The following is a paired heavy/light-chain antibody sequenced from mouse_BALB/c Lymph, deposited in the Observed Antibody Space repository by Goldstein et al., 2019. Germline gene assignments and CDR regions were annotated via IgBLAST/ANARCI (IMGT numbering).Heavy chain of an antibody. V-gene: IGHV1-18*01. CDR3: ARPNSLLRPLFDY. CDR2: INPNNGGT. J-gene: IGHJ2*01. Sequence: EVQLQQSGPELVKPGASVKISCKTSGYTFTEYTMHWVKQSHGKSLEWIGGINPNNGGTSYNQKFKGKATLTVDKSSSTAYMELRSLTSEDSAVYYCARPNSLLRPLFDYWGQGTTLTVSS. D-gene: IGHD1-2*01. CDR1: GYTFTEYT.
Light chain of an antibody. CDR2: WAS. Sequence: NIMMTQSPSSLAVSAGEKVTMSCKSSQSVLYSSNQKNYLAWYQQKPGQSPKLLIYWASTRESGVPDRFTGSGSGTDFTLTISSVQAEDLAVYYCHQYLSSYTFGGGTKLEIK. CDR1: QSVLYSSNQKNY. V-gene: IGKV8-27*01. J-gene: IGKJ2*01. CDR3: HQYLSSYT.